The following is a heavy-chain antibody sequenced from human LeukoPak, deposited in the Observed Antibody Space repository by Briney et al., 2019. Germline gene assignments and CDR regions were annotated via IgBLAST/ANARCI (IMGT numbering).Heavy chain of an antibody. CDR3: ARVRMAVAGTGDFDY. V-gene: IGHV3-23*01. D-gene: IGHD6-19*01. CDR2: ISAGGDYT. CDR1: GFMFNKFA. Sequence: GGSLRLSCAASGFMFNKFAMSWVRQAPGKGLKWVSGISAGGDYTYHADSVKGRFTISRDNSKNTVYLQMNSLRAEDTAVYYCARVRMAVAGTGDFDYWGQGTLVTVSS. J-gene: IGHJ4*02.